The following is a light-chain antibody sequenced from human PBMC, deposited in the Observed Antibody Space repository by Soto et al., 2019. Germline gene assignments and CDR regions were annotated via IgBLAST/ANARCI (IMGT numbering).Light chain of an antibody. CDR1: SSDVGSYNL. Sequence: QSALTQPASVSGSPGQSITISCTGTSSDVGSYNLVSWYQQHPGKAPKLIIYEGSKRPSGVSNGFSGSKSGNTASLTISGLQAEDEADYYYCSYASSSSWVFGRGTQLTVL. J-gene: IGLJ3*02. CDR3: CSYASSSSWV. CDR2: EGS. V-gene: IGLV2-23*01.